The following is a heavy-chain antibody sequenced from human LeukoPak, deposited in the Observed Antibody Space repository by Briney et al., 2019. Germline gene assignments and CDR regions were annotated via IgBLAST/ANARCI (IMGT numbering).Heavy chain of an antibody. CDR2: TYYRSEWYT. D-gene: IGHD6-13*01. CDR1: GDSVSSNGAA. V-gene: IGHV6-1*01. Sequence: SQTLSLTCAISGDSVSSNGAAWSWIRQSPSRGLEWLGRTYYRSEWYTEYAVSVKSRITINPDTSKNQFSLQLNSVTPEGTAVYYCARGSYTSTWFWGQGTLVTVSS. CDR3: ARGSYTSTWF. J-gene: IGHJ4*02.